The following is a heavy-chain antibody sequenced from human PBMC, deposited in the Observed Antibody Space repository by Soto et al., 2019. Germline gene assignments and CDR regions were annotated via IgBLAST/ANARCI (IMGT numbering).Heavy chain of an antibody. Sequence: SVKVSCKASGGTFSSYAISWVRQAPGQGLEWMGGIIPIFGTANYAQKFQGRVTITADESTSTAYMELSSLRSEDTAVYYCARGNHSPAYYDSSGYPLSLSDYWGQGTLVTVSS. J-gene: IGHJ4*02. CDR1: GGTFSSYA. V-gene: IGHV1-69*13. CDR3: ARGNHSPAYYDSSGYPLSLSDY. CDR2: IIPIFGTA. D-gene: IGHD3-22*01.